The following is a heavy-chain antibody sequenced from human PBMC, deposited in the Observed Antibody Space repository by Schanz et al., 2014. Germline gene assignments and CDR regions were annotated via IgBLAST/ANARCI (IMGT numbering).Heavy chain of an antibody. D-gene: IGHD6-13*01. V-gene: IGHV3-23*01. J-gene: IGHJ4*02. Sequence: EQVLESGGGFVQPGGSLRLSCATSGFTFTTFAMTWVRQAPGKGLEWVSIMFPGGNTYYADSVKGRFTISRDNSKNTLFLQMNSLRAEDTAVYYCSETPTAAGPFHYWGPGTLVTVSS. CDR2: IMFPGGNT. CDR1: GFTFTTFA. CDR3: SETPTAAGPFHY.